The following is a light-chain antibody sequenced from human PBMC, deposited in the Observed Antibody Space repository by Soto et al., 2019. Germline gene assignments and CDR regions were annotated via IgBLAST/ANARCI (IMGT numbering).Light chain of an antibody. J-gene: IGLJ3*02. Sequence: QSVLTQPPSASGTPGQRVVISCSGNSANIGSNAVHWYQQLPGAAPKLIIDDDNQRPSGVPDRFSGSKSGTSASLTISGLRSEDEADYYCQSYDSSLSGRVFGGGTKLTVL. CDR2: DDN. V-gene: IGLV1-44*01. CDR1: SANIGSNA. CDR3: QSYDSSLSGRV.